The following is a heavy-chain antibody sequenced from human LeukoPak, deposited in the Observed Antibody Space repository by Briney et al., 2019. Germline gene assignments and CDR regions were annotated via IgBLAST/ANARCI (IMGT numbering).Heavy chain of an antibody. Sequence: PGGSLRLSCAASGFTFSSYWMSWVRQAPGKGLEWVANIKQDGSEKYYVDSVRGRFTISRDNAKNSLYLQMNSLRAEDTAVYYCARILGAAERRAFGYWGQGTLVTVSS. J-gene: IGHJ4*02. D-gene: IGHD6-13*01. CDR3: ARILGAAERRAFGY. CDR2: IKQDGSEK. CDR1: GFTFSSYW. V-gene: IGHV3-7*01.